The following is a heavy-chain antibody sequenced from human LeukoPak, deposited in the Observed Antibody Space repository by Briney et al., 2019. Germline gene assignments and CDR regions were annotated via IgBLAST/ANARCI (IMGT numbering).Heavy chain of an antibody. CDR2: ISWNSGSL. D-gene: IGHD4-23*01. CDR1: GFTFDDYA. CDR3: VKDAYGGSPWGALDA. V-gene: IGHV3-9*01. Sequence: PGRSLRLSCAASGFTFDDYAMHWVRQAPGKGLEWVSCISWNSGSLDYAVSVKGRFTISRDDAKNSLYLQMDSLRAEDTALYFCVKDAYGGSPWGALDAWGQGAMVTVSS. J-gene: IGHJ3*01.